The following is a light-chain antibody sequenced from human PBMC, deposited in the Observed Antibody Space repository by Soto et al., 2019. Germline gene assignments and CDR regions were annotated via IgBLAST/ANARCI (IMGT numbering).Light chain of an antibody. V-gene: IGKV3-20*01. J-gene: IGKJ1*01. CDR1: QTISSNY. Sequence: EIVLTQSPGTLSVSPGERATLSCRASQTISSNYLAWYQQKPGQAPSLLIYGTSSRATCIPDRFSGSGSGTDFTLTSRRLEPEDSEIYYCQQYVSWTFGQGTKVEIK. CDR3: QQYVSWT. CDR2: GTS.